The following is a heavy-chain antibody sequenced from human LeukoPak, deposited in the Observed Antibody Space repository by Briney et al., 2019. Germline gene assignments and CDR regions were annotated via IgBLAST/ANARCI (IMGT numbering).Heavy chain of an antibody. Sequence: GGSLRLSCAASGFTFSSYGMHWVRQAPGKGLEWVTFIWFDGSDKYYAASVKGRFTISRDNAMHTLYLQMQSLRVEDTAVYYCAREGDITNRFPLAYWGQGIMVTVSS. V-gene: IGHV3-33*03. CDR3: AREGDITNRFPLAY. CDR1: GFTFSSYG. CDR2: IWFDGSDK. J-gene: IGHJ4*02. D-gene: IGHD1-14*01.